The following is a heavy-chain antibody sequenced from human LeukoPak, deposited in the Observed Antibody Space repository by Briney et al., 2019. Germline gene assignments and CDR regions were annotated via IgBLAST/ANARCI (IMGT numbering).Heavy chain of an antibody. CDR2: IYYSGST. CDR1: GGSISSSSYY. V-gene: IGHV4-39*07. D-gene: IGHD1-1*01. J-gene: IGHJ4*02. Sequence: SETLSLTCTVSGGSISSSSYYWGWIRQPPGKGLEWIGSIYYSGSTYYNPSLKSRVTISVDTSKNQFSLKLSSVTAADTAVYYCAREVADNWKELFDYRGQGTLVTVSS. CDR3: AREVADNWKELFDY.